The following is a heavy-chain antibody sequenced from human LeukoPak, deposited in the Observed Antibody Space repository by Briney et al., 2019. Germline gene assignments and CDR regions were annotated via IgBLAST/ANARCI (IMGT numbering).Heavy chain of an antibody. J-gene: IGHJ4*02. CDR3: QNYYDSSGYYSYFDY. Sequence: PSETLSLTCTVSGYSISSGYYWGWIRQPPGKGLEWIGSIYHSGSTYYNPSLKSRVTISVDTSKNQFSLKLSSVTAADTAVYYCQNYYDSSGYYSYFDYWGQGTLVTVSS. CDR1: GYSISSGYY. D-gene: IGHD3-22*01. V-gene: IGHV4-38-2*02. CDR2: IYHSGST.